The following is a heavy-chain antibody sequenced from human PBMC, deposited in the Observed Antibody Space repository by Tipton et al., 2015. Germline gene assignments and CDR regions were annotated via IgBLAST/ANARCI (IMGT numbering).Heavy chain of an antibody. CDR1: GYSISSGYY. CDR3: ARDLEHGMDV. J-gene: IGHJ6*02. CDR2: IFHRGDT. Sequence: TLSLTCDVSGYSISSGYYWGWIRQPPGKGLEWIGSIFHRGDTNYNPSLKSRVTISLDTSKNEVSLMLNSVTAADTAVYFCARDLEHGMDVWGQGTTVTVS. V-gene: IGHV4-38-2*02.